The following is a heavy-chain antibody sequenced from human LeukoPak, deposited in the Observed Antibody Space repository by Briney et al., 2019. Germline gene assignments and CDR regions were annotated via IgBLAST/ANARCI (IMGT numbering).Heavy chain of an antibody. D-gene: IGHD4-11*01. CDR1: GFSVSTSR. CDR2: IYDGGTT. J-gene: IGHJ4*02. Sequence: GGSLRLSCEVSGFSVSTSRMSWVRQAPGKGLEWVSVIYDGGTTQYADSVKGRFTISRDNSRNTLYFQMNSLRAEDTAVYYCARGGAVSKAASAPDYWGQGTLVTVSS. CDR3: ARGGAVSKAASAPDY. V-gene: IGHV3-53*01.